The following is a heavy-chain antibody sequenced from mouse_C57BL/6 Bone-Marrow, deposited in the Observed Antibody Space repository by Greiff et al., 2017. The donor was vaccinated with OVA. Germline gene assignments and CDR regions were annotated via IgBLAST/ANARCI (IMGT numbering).Heavy chain of an antibody. CDR2: INPSTGGT. CDR3: ARVIYDGYYRYAMDY. D-gene: IGHD2-3*01. J-gene: IGHJ4*01. V-gene: IGHV1-43*01. CDR1: GYSFTGYY. Sequence: VQLQQSGPELVKPGASVKISCKASGYSFTGYYMHWVKQSSEKSLEWIGEINPSTGGTSYNQKFKGKATLTVDKSSSTAYMQLKSLTSEDSAVYYCARVIYDGYYRYAMDYWGQGTSVTVSS.